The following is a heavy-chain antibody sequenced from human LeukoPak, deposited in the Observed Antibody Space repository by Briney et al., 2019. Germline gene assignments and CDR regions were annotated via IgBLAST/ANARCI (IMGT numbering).Heavy chain of an antibody. J-gene: IGHJ6*02. V-gene: IGHV3-21*01. CDR1: GFXFSTYT. CDR2: ISSGSSHI. D-gene: IGHD3-9*01. Sequence: PGGSLRLSCAASGFXFSTYTINWVRQAPGKGLEWVSSISSGSSHIYYADSVRGRFTVSRDNAKNSQYLQMNSLRAEDTAVYYCARTYYDILTGYYYYYGMDVWGQGTTVTVSS. CDR3: ARTYYDILTGYYYYYGMDV.